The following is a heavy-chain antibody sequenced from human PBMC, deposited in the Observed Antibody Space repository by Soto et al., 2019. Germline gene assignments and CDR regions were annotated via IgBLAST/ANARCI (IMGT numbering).Heavy chain of an antibody. D-gene: IGHD3-22*01. Sequence: GGSLRLSCAASRFAFSSFSMNWVRQAPGKGLEWVSYISSSRSTIYYADSVRGRFTISRDNAKNSLYLQMNSLRAEDTAVYYCARGIYDSLLDYWGQGTLVTVSS. J-gene: IGHJ4*02. CDR2: ISSSRSTI. CDR1: RFAFSSFS. CDR3: ARGIYDSLLDY. V-gene: IGHV3-48*01.